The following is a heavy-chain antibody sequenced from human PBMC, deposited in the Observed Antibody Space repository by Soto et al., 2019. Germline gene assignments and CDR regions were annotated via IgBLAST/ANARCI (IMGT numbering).Heavy chain of an antibody. V-gene: IGHV1-69*13. J-gene: IGHJ5*02. D-gene: IGHD2-2*01. CDR3: ARVDFDSICSSTSCYAGSWFDP. CDR2: IIPIFGTA. Sequence: ASVKVSCKASGGTFSSYAISWVRQAPGQGLEWMGGIIPIFGTANYAQKFQGRVTITADESTSTAYMELSSLRSEDTAVYYCARVDFDSICSSTSCYAGSWFDPWGQGTLVTVSS. CDR1: GGTFSSYA.